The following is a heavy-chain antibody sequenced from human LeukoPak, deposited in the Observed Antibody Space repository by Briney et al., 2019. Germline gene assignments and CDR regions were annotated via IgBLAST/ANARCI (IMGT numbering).Heavy chain of an antibody. V-gene: IGHV3-7*01. Sequence: GWSLRLSCATSGFTFSSNWMSWVRHVPGRGLDWVANIKPDGSAEYYAASVKGRFTVSRDNAKNSLYLQMNSLRVEDTAVYYCARANNSSWHNWGQGTLVTVSS. CDR1: GFTFSSNW. D-gene: IGHD6-13*01. J-gene: IGHJ4*02. CDR2: IKPDGSAE. CDR3: ARANNSSWHN.